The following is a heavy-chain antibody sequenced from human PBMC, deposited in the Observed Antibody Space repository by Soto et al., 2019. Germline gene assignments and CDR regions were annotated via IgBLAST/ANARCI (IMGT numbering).Heavy chain of an antibody. D-gene: IGHD2-15*01. Sequence: GASVKVSCKASGFTFTSSAVQWVRQARGQRFEWIGWIVVGSGNTNYAQKFQERVTITRDMSTSTAYMELSSLRSEDTAVYYCAADNNNGSYGYYYGMDVWGQGTTVTVSS. CDR2: IVVGSGNT. J-gene: IGHJ6*02. CDR3: AADNNNGSYGYYYGMDV. CDR1: GFTFTSSA. V-gene: IGHV1-58*01.